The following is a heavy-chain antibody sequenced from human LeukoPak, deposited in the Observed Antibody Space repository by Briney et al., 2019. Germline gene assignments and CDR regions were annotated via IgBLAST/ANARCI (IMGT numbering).Heavy chain of an antibody. CDR1: RYTFTSYG. Sequence: GAVKVSCMASRYTFTSYGISGVRPAPGRGGEGMGWICVFKGNTKYAQNLQGRVTMTTDTPTSTAYMELRSLRSDDTAVYYCARTVAGKGTWTYWGQGTLVTVSS. CDR3: ARTVAGKGTWTY. CDR2: ICVFKGNT. D-gene: IGHD6-19*01. J-gene: IGHJ4*02. V-gene: IGHV1-18*01.